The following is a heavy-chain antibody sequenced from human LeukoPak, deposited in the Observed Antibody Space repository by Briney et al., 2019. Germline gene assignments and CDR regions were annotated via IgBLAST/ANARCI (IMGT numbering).Heavy chain of an antibody. V-gene: IGHV3-7*01. Sequence: GGSLILSCVASGFSISNYWMGWALQAPGKGLGGVANVREDGNDEYYVSSVRGRFSVSRDNGKNSLSLQMNSLTADDTGLYYCVRDLSSGWAYWGQGTVVTVSS. J-gene: IGHJ4*02. CDR3: VRDLSSGWAY. CDR2: VREDGNDE. CDR1: GFSISNYW. D-gene: IGHD3-22*01.